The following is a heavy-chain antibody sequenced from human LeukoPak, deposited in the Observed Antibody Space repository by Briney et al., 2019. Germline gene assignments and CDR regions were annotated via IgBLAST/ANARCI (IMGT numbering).Heavy chain of an antibody. CDR3: ARTYNIRYFDT. CDR2: IWSDASNT. CDR1: GFIFSSYG. J-gene: IGHJ4*02. D-gene: IGHD3-9*01. V-gene: IGHV3-33*01. Sequence: PGKSLRLSSAASGFIFSSYGMHWVRQAPGKGREWVAVIWSDASNTYYVDSVKGRFTISRDNSKNTLYLQMNSLRAEDTAVYYCARTYNIRYFDTWGQGTLVTVSS.